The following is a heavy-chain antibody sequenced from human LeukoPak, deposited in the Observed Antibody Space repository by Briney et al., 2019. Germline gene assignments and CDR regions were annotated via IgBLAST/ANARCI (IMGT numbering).Heavy chain of an antibody. V-gene: IGHV1-2*02. CDR1: GYTLTDYY. J-gene: IGHJ6*02. CDR2: INLNSGVT. CDR3: ARDGGMDV. Sequence: GASVTVSFKASGYTLTDYYMHWVRQAPGQGREWMGWINLNSGVTNYPQKFQGRVTMTRDTSISTAYLELSRLRSDDTAVYYCARDGGMDVWGQGTTVTVSS.